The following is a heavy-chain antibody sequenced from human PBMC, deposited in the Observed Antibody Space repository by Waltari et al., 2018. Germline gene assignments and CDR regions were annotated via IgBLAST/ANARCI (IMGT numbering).Heavy chain of an antibody. CDR1: GDSITSSDHF. CDR2: INYSGSP. D-gene: IGHD2-21*01. V-gene: IGHV4-39*01. J-gene: IGHJ4*02. Sequence: QLQLQESGPGLVKPSETLSLTCTVSGDSITSSDHFWAWSRQSPGKGLERIGSINYSGSPHYNPSLKSRVTISVDTSKNQFSLRLSSATAADTGVYYCARRVGIGDYFDYWGQGTLVTVSS. CDR3: ARRVGIGDYFDY.